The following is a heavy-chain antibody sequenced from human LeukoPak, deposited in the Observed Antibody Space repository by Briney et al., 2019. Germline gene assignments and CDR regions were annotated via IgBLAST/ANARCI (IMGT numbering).Heavy chain of an antibody. D-gene: IGHD6-19*01. CDR2: ITSSGSAI. V-gene: IGHV3-48*03. Sequence: PGGSLRLSCAASGFTFSSHEMNWVRQAPGKGLEWVSYITSSGSAIYYADSVKGRFTISRDNSKNTLFLQMNSLRAEDTAMYYCAKGEGGDSGWYGDYWGQGTLVTVSS. J-gene: IGHJ4*02. CDR1: GFTFSSHE. CDR3: AKGEGGDSGWYGDY.